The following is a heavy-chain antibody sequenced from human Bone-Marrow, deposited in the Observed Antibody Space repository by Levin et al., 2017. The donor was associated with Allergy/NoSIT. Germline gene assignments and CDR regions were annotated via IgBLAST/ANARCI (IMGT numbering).Heavy chain of an antibody. CDR1: GFTFSSYA. D-gene: IGHD6-13*01. Sequence: GESLKISCAASGFTFSSYAMSWVRQAPGKGLEWVSAISGSGGSTYYADSVKGRFTISRDNSKNTLYLQMNSLRAEDTAVYYCAKGPSAAAGTANNWFDPWGQGTLVTVSS. CDR3: AKGPSAAAGTANNWFDP. V-gene: IGHV3-23*01. CDR2: ISGSGGST. J-gene: IGHJ5*02.